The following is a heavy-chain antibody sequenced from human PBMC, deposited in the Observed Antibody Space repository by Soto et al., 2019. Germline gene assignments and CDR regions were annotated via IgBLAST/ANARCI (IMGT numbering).Heavy chain of an antibody. CDR1: GGTFSSYA. D-gene: IGHD4-17*01. Sequence: QVQLVQSGAEVKKPGSSVKVSCKASGGTFSSYAISWVRQAPGQGLEWMGGIIPIFGTANYAQKFQGRVTITADESTSTADMELSSLRSEDTAVYYCASRTTVTTPYWYFDLWGRGTLVTVSS. V-gene: IGHV1-69*01. CDR2: IIPIFGTA. CDR3: ASRTTVTTPYWYFDL. J-gene: IGHJ2*01.